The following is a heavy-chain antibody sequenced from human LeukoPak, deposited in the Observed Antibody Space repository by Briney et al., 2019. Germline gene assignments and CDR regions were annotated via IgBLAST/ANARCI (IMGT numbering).Heavy chain of an antibody. Sequence: PGRSLRLSCAASGFTFSSYGMHWVRQAPGKGLEWVAVISYDGSNKYYADSVKGRFTISRDNSKNTLYLQVNSLRAEDTAVYYCAKLPVGATSYFDYWGQGTLVTVSS. D-gene: IGHD1-26*01. CDR2: ISYDGSNK. V-gene: IGHV3-30*18. J-gene: IGHJ4*02. CDR3: AKLPVGATSYFDY. CDR1: GFTFSSYG.